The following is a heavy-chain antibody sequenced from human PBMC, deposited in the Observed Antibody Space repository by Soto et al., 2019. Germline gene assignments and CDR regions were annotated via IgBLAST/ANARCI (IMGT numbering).Heavy chain of an antibody. V-gene: IGHV4-39*01. CDR1: GGSINSSSYF. CDR3: ARHYSSGSRNWFDP. Sequence: SETLSLTCSVSGGSINSSSYFWGWVRQPPGKGLEWIGSIYYSGSTYYNPSLRSRVTISVDTSKNQFSLKLSSVTAADTAVFYCARHYSSGSRNWFDPWGQGTMVTVSS. J-gene: IGHJ5*02. CDR2: IYYSGST. D-gene: IGHD6-19*01.